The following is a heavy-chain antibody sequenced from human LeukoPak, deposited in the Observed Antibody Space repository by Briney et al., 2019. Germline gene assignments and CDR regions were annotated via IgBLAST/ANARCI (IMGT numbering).Heavy chain of an antibody. CDR2: ISYDGSNK. D-gene: IGHD3-10*01. Sequence: GGSLRLSCAASGFTFSSYGMHWVRQAPGKGLEWVADISYDGSNKYYADSVKGRFTISRDNSKNTLYLQMNSLRAEDTAVYYCAKCSTLIGWFWAFYYYYGMDVWGQGTTVTVSS. V-gene: IGHV3-30*18. CDR3: AKCSTLIGWFWAFYYYYGMDV. J-gene: IGHJ6*02. CDR1: GFTFSSYG.